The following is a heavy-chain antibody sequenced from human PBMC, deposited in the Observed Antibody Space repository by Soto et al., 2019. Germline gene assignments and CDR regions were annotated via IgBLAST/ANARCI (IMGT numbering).Heavy chain of an antibody. Sequence: SETLSLTCTVSGDSISSYYWSWIRQVPGKGLEWIAYIYYSEYTNYNPSLKSRVTISVDTSKNQFSLKLRSVTAADTAVYYCARGLSARNFDYWGQGILVTVSS. V-gene: IGHV4-59*01. CDR3: ARGLSARNFDY. D-gene: IGHD3-16*02. J-gene: IGHJ4*02. CDR1: GDSISSYY. CDR2: IYYSEYT.